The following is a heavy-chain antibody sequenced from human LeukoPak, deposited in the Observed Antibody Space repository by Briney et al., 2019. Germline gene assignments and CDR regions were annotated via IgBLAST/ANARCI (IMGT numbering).Heavy chain of an antibody. D-gene: IGHD3-22*01. J-gene: IGHJ5*02. CDR3: ARGGITMIVGNWFDP. CDR2: IYHSGST. CDR1: GYSISSGYY. V-gene: IGHV4-38-2*02. Sequence: KTSETLSLTCTVSGYSISSGYYWGWIRQPPGKGLEWIGSIYHSGSTYYNPSLKSRVTISVDTSKNQFSLKLSSVTAADTAVYYCARGGITMIVGNWFDPWGQGTLVTVSS.